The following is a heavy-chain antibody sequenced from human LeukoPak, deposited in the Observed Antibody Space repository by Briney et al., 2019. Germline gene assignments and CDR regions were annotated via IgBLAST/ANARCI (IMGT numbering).Heavy chain of an antibody. CDR3: VRDSWMWELDGLDL. V-gene: IGHV3-53*01. J-gene: IGHJ3*01. CDR2: TYPAGNT. CDR1: GFNVETNY. D-gene: IGHD1-26*01. Sequence: GGSLRLSCAVSGFNVETNYMSWVRQSPGKGLECISVTYPAGNTNYADSVKGRFTISRDNPKNTLYLQMNRLRADDTAVYYCVRDSWMWELDGLDLWGQGTVVTVSS.